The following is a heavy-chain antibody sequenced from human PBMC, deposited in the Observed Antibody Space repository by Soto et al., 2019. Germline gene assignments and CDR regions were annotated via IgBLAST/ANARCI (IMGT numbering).Heavy chain of an antibody. CDR2: VSYDGSNK. CDR1: GFTFSSYG. Sequence: QVQLVESGGGVVQPGRSLRLSCAASGFTFSSYGVHWVRQAPGKGLEWVASVSYDGSNKHYADSVKGRFTISRDNSRNTLDRQMNSLRAEDTAVYYCAKDTYYYDRSGYYTYDHWGQGTQVTVSS. D-gene: IGHD3-22*01. CDR3: AKDTYYYDRSGYYTYDH. J-gene: IGHJ4*02. V-gene: IGHV3-30*18.